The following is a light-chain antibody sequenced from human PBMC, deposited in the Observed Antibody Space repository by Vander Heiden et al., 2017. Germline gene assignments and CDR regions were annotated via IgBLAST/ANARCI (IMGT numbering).Light chain of an antibody. V-gene: IGKV1-33*01. CDR1: QDISNY. CDR3: QQEDNLPQA. J-gene: IGKJ5*01. Sequence: DIQMNQSPSSLSASVGDRVTITCQASQDISNYLNWYQQKPGKAPKLLIYDASNLETGVPSRFSGSGSGTDFTFTISSLQPEDIATYYCQQEDNLPQAFGQGTLLEIK. CDR2: DAS.